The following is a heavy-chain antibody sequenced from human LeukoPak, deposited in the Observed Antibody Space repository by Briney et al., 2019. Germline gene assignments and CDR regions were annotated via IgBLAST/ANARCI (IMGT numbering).Heavy chain of an antibody. V-gene: IGHV4-59*01. CDR2: IYYSGST. CDR3: ARGRFLEWLGYFQH. CDR1: GGSISSYY. Sequence: SETLSLTCTVSGGSISSYYWSWIRQPPGKGLEWIGYIYYSGSTNYNPSLKSRVTISVDTSKNQFSLKLSSVTAADTAAYYCARGRFLEWLGYFQHWGQGTLVTVSS. J-gene: IGHJ1*01. D-gene: IGHD3-3*01.